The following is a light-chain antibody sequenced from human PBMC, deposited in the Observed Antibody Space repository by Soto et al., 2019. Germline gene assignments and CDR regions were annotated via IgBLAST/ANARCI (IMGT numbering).Light chain of an antibody. Sequence: DIPMTQSPSSLSASVGDRVTITCQASQDISNYLNWYQQKPGKAPKLLIYDASNLETGVPSRFSGSGSGTDFTFTISSLQPEDIATYYCQQYDNLPLHTFGGGTKVEIK. CDR3: QQYDNLPLHT. CDR1: QDISNY. V-gene: IGKV1-33*01. J-gene: IGKJ4*01. CDR2: DAS.